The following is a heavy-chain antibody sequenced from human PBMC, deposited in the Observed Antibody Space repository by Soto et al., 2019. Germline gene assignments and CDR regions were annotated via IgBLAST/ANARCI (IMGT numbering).Heavy chain of an antibody. CDR3: ARDTGCSSTSCYLYYYYYYGMDV. CDR2: IKQDGSEK. D-gene: IGHD2-2*01. J-gene: IGHJ6*02. V-gene: IGHV3-7*03. CDR1: GFTFSSYW. Sequence: GGSLRLSCAASGFTFSSYWMSWVRQAPGKGLEWVANIKQDGSEKYYVDSAKGRFTISRDNAKNSLYLQMNSLRAEDTAVYYCARDTGCSSTSCYLYYYYYYGMDVWGQGTTVTVSS.